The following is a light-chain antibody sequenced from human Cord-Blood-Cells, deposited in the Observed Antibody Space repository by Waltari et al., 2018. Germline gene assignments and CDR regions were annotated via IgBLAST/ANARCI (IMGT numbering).Light chain of an antibody. V-gene: IGLV2-8*01. J-gene: IGLJ3*02. Sequence: QSALTQPPSASGSPGQSVTISCTGTSSDVGGYNYVSWYQQPPGKAPKLMIYEVSKRPSGFPGRFSGYKSGNTASLTVSGLQAEDEADYYCSSYAGSNKVFGGGTKLTVL. CDR3: SSYAGSNKV. CDR1: SSDVGGYNY. CDR2: EVS.